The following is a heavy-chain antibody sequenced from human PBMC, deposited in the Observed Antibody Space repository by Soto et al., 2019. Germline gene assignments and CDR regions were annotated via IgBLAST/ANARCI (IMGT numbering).Heavy chain of an antibody. CDR3: AKARGKDIVLMVYGN. V-gene: IGHV3-23*01. CDR2: ISGSGGST. D-gene: IGHD2-8*01. J-gene: IGHJ4*02. Sequence: GGSLRLSCAASGFTFSSYAMSWVRQAPGKGLEWVSAISGSGGSTYYADSVKGRFTISRDNSKNTLYLQMNSLRAEDTAVYYCAKARGKDIVLMVYGNWGQGTLVTVSS. CDR1: GFTFSSYA.